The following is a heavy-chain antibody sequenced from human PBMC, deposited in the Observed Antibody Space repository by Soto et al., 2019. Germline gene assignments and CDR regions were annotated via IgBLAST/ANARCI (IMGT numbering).Heavy chain of an antibody. Sequence: ASVKVSCKASGYTFTSYAMHWVRQAPGQRLEWMGWINAGNGNTKYSQKFQGRVTITRDTSASTAYMELSSLRSEDTAVYYCARGFVVLYCSGGSCYRLFDYWGQGTLVTVSS. D-gene: IGHD2-15*01. V-gene: IGHV1-3*01. CDR3: ARGFVVLYCSGGSCYRLFDY. J-gene: IGHJ4*02. CDR1: GYTFTSYA. CDR2: INAGNGNT.